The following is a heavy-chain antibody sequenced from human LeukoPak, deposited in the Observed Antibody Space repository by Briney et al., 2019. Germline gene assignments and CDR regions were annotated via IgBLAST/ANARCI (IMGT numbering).Heavy chain of an antibody. CDR2: IYYSGST. Sequence: SKTLSLTCTVSGGSISSGGYYWSWIRQHPGTGLEWIGYIYYSGSTYYNPSLKSRVTISVDTSKNQFSLKLSSVTAADTAVYYCARDRGGSYFDAFDIWGQGTMVTVSS. V-gene: IGHV4-31*03. D-gene: IGHD1-26*01. CDR3: ARDRGGSYFDAFDI. J-gene: IGHJ3*02. CDR1: GGSISSGGYY.